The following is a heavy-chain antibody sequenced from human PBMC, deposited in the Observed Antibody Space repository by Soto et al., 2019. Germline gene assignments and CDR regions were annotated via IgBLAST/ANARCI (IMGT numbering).Heavy chain of an antibody. CDR1: GGSISSYY. V-gene: IGHV4-59*01. Sequence: PSETLSLTCTVSGGSISSYYWSWIRQPPGKGLEWIGYIYYSGSTNYNPSLKSRVTISVDTSKNQFSLKLSSVTAADTAVYYCARVQWLVSGWFDPWGQGTLVTVSS. D-gene: IGHD6-19*01. CDR2: IYYSGST. CDR3: ARVQWLVSGWFDP. J-gene: IGHJ5*02.